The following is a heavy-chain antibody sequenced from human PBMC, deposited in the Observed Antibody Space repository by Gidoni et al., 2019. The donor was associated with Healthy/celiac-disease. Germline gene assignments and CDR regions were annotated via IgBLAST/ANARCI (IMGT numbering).Heavy chain of an antibody. CDR1: GFPFSSYS. Sequence: EVQLVESGGGLVRPGGSLSLSCEAPGFPFSSYSMNWVRQAPGKGLEWVSSISSSSSYIYYADSVKGRFTISRDNAKNSLYLQMNSLRAEDTAVYYCARDRGSPPYFDYWGQGTLVTVSS. CDR3: ARDRGSPPYFDY. V-gene: IGHV3-21*01. J-gene: IGHJ4*02. CDR2: ISSSSSYI.